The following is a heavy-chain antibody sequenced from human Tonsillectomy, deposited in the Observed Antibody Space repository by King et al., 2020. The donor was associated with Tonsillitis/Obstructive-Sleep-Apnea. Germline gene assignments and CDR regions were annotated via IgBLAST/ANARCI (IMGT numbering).Heavy chain of an antibody. J-gene: IGHJ4*02. CDR3: ARARGDVEMATTIGNDY. V-gene: IGHV4-34*01. CDR1: GGSFSGYY. D-gene: IGHD5-24*01. Sequence: VQLQQWGAGLLKPSETLSLTCAVYGGSFSGYYWSWIRQPPGKGLEWIGEINHSGSTNYNPSLKSRVTISVDTSKNQFSLKLSSVTAADTAVYYCARARGDVEMATTIGNDYWGQGTLVTVSS. CDR2: INHSGST.